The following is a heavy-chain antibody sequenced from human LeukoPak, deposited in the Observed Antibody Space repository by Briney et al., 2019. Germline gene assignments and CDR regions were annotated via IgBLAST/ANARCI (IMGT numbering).Heavy chain of an antibody. D-gene: IGHD1-14*01. J-gene: IGHJ4*02. CDR2: INTVGREK. V-gene: IGHV3-7*01. CDR1: GFIFCSRW. CDR3: ARSNTGPDY. Sequence: GGPLRLSCSASGFIFCSRWMNWARQVPGKALEGVAIINTVGREKNYVDSVKGRFTICRDNAKESLYLQMNSLSAEDTAMYYCARSNTGPDYWGQGTLVIVPS.